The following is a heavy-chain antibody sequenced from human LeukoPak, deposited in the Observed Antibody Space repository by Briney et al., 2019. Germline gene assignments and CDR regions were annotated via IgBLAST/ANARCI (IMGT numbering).Heavy chain of an antibody. CDR3: ASRTSGSYYLQPNDAFDI. D-gene: IGHD1-26*01. V-gene: IGHV4-59*01. J-gene: IGHJ3*02. CDR2: IYYSGST. CDR1: GGSISSYY. Sequence: SETLSLTCTVSGGSISSYYWSWIRQPPGKGLEWIGYIYYSGSTNYNPSLKSRVTISVDTSKNQFSLKLSSVTAADTAVYYCASRTSGSYYLQPNDAFDIWGQGAMVTVSS.